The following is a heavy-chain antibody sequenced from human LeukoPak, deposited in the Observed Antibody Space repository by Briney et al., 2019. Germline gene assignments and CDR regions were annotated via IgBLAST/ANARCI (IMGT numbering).Heavy chain of an antibody. V-gene: IGHV3-11*04. J-gene: IGHJ4*02. CDR2: ISSSGSTI. CDR1: GFTFSDYY. Sequence: PGGSLRLSCAASGFTFSDYYMSWIRQAPGKGLEWVSYISSSGSTIYYADSVKGRFTISRDNAKNSLYLQMNSLSAEDTAVYYCAREPTYSSSWYTSCDYWGQGTLVTVSS. CDR3: AREPTYSSSWYTSCDY. D-gene: IGHD6-13*01.